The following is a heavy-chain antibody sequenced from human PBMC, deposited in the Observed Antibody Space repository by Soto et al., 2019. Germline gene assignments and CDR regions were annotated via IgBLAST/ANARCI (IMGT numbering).Heavy chain of an antibody. CDR3: ARDRDGYNSIDY. D-gene: IGHD5-12*01. V-gene: IGHV4-31*03. CDR2: IYYSGST. CDR1: GDSISISGYY. J-gene: IGHJ4*02. Sequence: TSETLSLTCTVSGDSISISGYYWSWIRQHPGKGLEWIGYIYYSGSTYYNPSLKSRVIISVDTSENQFSLKLSSVTAADTAVYYCARDRDGYNSIDYWGQGTLVTVSS.